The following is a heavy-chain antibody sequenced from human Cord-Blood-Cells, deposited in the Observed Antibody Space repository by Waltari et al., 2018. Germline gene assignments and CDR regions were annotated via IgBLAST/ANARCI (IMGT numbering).Heavy chain of an antibody. D-gene: IGHD7-27*01. V-gene: IGHV4-34*01. Sequence: QVQLQHWGPGLLKPSATLPPTYAVYGGPFSGYYWSWIRPPQGKGLEWIGEINHSGSTNYNPSLKSRVTISVDTSKNQFSLKLSSVTAADTAVYYCAREVVSLGIQAAFDIWGQGTMVTVSS. CDR1: GGPFSGYY. CDR3: AREVVSLGIQAAFDI. J-gene: IGHJ3*02. CDR2: INHSGST.